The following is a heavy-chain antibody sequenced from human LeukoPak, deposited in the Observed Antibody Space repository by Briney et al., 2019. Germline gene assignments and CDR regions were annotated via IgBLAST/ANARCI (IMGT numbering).Heavy chain of an antibody. J-gene: IGHJ4*02. CDR3: AKDQPDYYDSSGYPTSYFDY. V-gene: IGHV3-30*02. CDR2: IRYDGSNK. CDR1: GFTFSSYW. D-gene: IGHD3-22*01. Sequence: GGSLRLSCTASGFTFSSYWMSWVRQAPGKGLEWVAFIRYDGSNKYYADSVKGRFTISRDNSKNTLYLQMNSLRAEDTAVYYCAKDQPDYYDSSGYPTSYFDYWGQGTLVTVSS.